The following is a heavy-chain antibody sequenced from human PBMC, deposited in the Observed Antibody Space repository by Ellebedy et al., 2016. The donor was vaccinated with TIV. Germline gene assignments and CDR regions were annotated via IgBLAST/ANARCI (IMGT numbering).Heavy chain of an antibody. CDR1: GFAFNDHY. V-gene: IGHV3-11*06. CDR2: ISGSGTYT. CDR3: ARALTTGSYYFDF. J-gene: IGHJ4*02. D-gene: IGHD1-1*01. Sequence: GGSLRLSCAASGFAFNDHYMTWIRQAPGKGLEWLSFISGSGTYTNYASSVKGRFTISRDSAKNSLYLQMNSLRADDTAVYYCARALTTGSYYFDFWGQGTLVIVSS.